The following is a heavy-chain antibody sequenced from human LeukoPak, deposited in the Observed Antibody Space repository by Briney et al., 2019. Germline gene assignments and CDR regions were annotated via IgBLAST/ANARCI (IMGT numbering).Heavy chain of an antibody. D-gene: IGHD3-22*01. V-gene: IGHV1-69*05. CDR3: ARGVTMIGSVY. CDR2: IIPIFGTA. Sequence: ASVKVSCKASGGTFSSYAISWVRQAPGQGLEWMGGIIPIFGTANYAQKFRGRVTITTDESTSTAYMELSSLRSEDTAVYYCARGVTMIGSVYWGQGTLVTVSS. CDR1: GGTFSSYA. J-gene: IGHJ4*02.